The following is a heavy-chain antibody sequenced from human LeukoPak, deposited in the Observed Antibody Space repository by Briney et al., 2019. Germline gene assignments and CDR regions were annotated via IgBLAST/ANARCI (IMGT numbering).Heavy chain of an antibody. CDR1: GGSISGYY. Sequence: PSETLSLTCTVSGGSISGYYWSWIRQPPGKGLEWIGYIYYSGSTNYNPSLKSRVTISVDTSKNQFSLKLTSVTAADTAVYYCARLGIGVVPSAMLGDYYFDYWGQGTLVTVSS. CDR3: ARLGIGVVPSAMLGDYYFDY. D-gene: IGHD2-2*01. CDR2: IYYSGST. V-gene: IGHV4-59*08. J-gene: IGHJ4*02.